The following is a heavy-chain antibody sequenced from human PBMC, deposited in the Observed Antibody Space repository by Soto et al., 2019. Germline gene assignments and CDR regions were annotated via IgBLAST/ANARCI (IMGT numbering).Heavy chain of an antibody. J-gene: IGHJ4*02. D-gene: IGHD3-3*01. Sequence: GLLRLSYTASGFTFRDYYISWIRKKTGKGLEWVSYISSSGSTIYYADSVKGRFTISRDNAKNSLYLQMNSLRAEDTAVYYCARGITIFGVVIGYFDYWGQGTLVTVSS. V-gene: IGHV3-11*01. CDR1: GFTFRDYY. CDR3: ARGITIFGVVIGYFDY. CDR2: ISSSGSTI.